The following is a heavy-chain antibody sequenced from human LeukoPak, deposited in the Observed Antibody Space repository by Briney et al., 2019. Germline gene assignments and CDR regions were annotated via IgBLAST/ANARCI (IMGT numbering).Heavy chain of an antibody. V-gene: IGHV1-2*02. CDR3: ARDRSPYSSGAWFDP. J-gene: IGHJ5*02. D-gene: IGHD6-19*01. CDR2: INPTSGGT. Sequence: ASVKVSCKASGYTFTGYYMHWVRQAPGKGLEWMGWINPTSGGTKYAQKFQGRVTMTRDTSISTAYMELSRLRSDDTAVHYCARDRSPYSSGAWFDPWGQGTLVTVSS. CDR1: GYTFTGYY.